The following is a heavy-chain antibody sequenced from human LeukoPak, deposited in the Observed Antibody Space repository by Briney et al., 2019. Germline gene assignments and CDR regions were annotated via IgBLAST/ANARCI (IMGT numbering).Heavy chain of an antibody. CDR1: GFTFSNAW. V-gene: IGHV3-15*01. Sequence: PGGSLRLSCAASGFTFSNAWMSWVRQAPGKGLEWVGRIKSKIDGGTTDYAAPVKGRFTISRDDSKNTLYLQMNSLKTEDTAVYYCTTSEWLFHYYYYYGMDVWGQGTTVTVSS. CDR3: TTSEWLFHYYYYYGMDV. CDR2: IKSKIDGGTT. D-gene: IGHD3-3*01. J-gene: IGHJ6*02.